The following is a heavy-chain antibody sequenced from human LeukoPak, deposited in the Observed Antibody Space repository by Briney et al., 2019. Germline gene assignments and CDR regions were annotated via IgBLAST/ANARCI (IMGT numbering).Heavy chain of an antibody. Sequence: GGSLRLSRAASGFTFSSYAMSWVRQAPGKGLEWVSAISGSGGSTYYADSVKGRFTISRDNSKNTLYLQMNSLRAEDTAVYYCAKGGGYSYGYVSFQHWGQGTLVTVSS. J-gene: IGHJ1*01. CDR3: AKGGGYSYGYVSFQH. CDR2: ISGSGGST. CDR1: GFTFSSYA. D-gene: IGHD5-18*01. V-gene: IGHV3-23*01.